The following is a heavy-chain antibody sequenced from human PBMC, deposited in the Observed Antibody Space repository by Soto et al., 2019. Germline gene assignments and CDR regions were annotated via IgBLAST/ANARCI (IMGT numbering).Heavy chain of an antibody. V-gene: IGHV3-21*01. CDR2: ISSSSSYI. CDR1: GFTFSSYS. J-gene: IGHJ4*02. Sequence: EVQLVESGGGLVKPGGSLRLSCAASGFTFSSYSMNWVRQAPGKGLEWVSSISSSSSYIYYADSVKGRFTISRDNAKNSLYLQMNSLRAEDTAVYYCARVPNSYGYKRSFDYWGQGTLVTVSS. CDR3: ARVPNSYGYKRSFDY. D-gene: IGHD5-18*01.